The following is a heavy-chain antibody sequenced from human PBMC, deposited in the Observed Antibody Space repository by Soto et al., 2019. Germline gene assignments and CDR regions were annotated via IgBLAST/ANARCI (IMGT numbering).Heavy chain of an antibody. J-gene: IGHJ4*02. D-gene: IGHD2-15*01. V-gene: IGHV3-21*06. CDR2: ISSSGSYI. CDR3: ANGGWLPADDD. CDR1: GFTFSSFG. Sequence: EVQLVESGGGLVKPGGSLRLSCAASGFTFSSFGMNWVRQAPGKRLEWVSSISSSGSYIYYADSVKGRFTISRDNAKNSLDMQKNSLRAEDTAVYYCANGGWLPADDDWGQGTLVTVSS.